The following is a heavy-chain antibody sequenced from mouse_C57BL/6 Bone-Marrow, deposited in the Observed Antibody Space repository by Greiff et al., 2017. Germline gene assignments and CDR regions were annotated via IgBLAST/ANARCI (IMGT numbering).Heavy chain of an antibody. Sequence: EVKVVESGGGLVKPGGSLKLSCAASGFTFISYAMSWVRQTPEKRLEWVATISDGGSYTYYPDNVKGRFTISRDNAKNNLYLQMSHLKSEDTAMYYCARDHYYGSSYAMDYWGQGTSVTVSS. CDR1: GFTFISYA. CDR2: ISDGGSYT. D-gene: IGHD1-1*01. CDR3: ARDHYYGSSYAMDY. V-gene: IGHV5-4*01. J-gene: IGHJ4*01.